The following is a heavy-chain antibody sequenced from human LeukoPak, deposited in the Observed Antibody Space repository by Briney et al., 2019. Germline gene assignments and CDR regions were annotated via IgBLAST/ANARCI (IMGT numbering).Heavy chain of an antibody. V-gene: IGHV4-34*01. J-gene: IGHJ4*02. CDR3: ARGSNNTGGDFDY. CDR1: GESFNGYY. CDR2: INHSGST. Sequence: SETLSLTCAVYGESFNGYYWSWIRRPRGKGLEWIGEINHSGSTNYNPSLKSRVTISVDTSKNQFSLKLSSVTAADTAVYYCARGSNNTGGDFDYWGQGTLVTVSS. D-gene: IGHD1-14*01.